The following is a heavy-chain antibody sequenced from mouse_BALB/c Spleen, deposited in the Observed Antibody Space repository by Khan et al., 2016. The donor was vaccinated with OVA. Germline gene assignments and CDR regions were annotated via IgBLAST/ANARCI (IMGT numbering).Heavy chain of an antibody. CDR3: TRIYRSDFDY. V-gene: IGHV1-20*02. CDR1: GYSFTGYF. Sequence: EVKLEVSGPELVRPGASVKISCKASGYSFTGYFMNWVMQSHGKSLEWIGRINPHVGETFYNQKFKDRATLTVDKSSSTAHMELRSLASEDSAVYYCTRIYRSDFDYWGQGTTLTVSS. J-gene: IGHJ2*01. CDR2: INPHVGET. D-gene: IGHD1-1*01.